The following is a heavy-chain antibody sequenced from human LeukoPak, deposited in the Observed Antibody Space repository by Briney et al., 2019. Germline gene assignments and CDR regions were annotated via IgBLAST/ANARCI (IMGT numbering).Heavy chain of an antibody. CDR3: ARNCHYYDSSGYYYKAHRYFDY. V-gene: IGHV4-39*07. CDR1: SGSISTSNYY. Sequence: SSETLSLTCTVSSGSISTSNYYWSWIRQPPGKGLEWIGEINHSGSTNYNPSLKSRVTISVDTSKNQFSLKLSSVTAADTAVYYCARNCHYYDSSGYYYKAHRYFDYWGQGTLVTVSS. D-gene: IGHD3-22*01. J-gene: IGHJ4*02. CDR2: INHSGST.